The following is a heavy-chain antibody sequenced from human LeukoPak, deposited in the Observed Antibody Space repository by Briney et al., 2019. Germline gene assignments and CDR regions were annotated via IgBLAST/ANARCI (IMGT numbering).Heavy chain of an antibody. Sequence: SGPTLVKPTQTLTLTCTLSGFSLSTGVVGVGWIRQPPGKVLEWLALIYWNDDKRYSPSLKSRLTRTNNTSRNQVVRTVTNMDPVETAKDYCAHADIVMVPVHFDYWGQGTLVT. CDR3: AHADIVMVPVHFDY. V-gene: IGHV2-5*01. CDR2: IYWNDDK. D-gene: IGHD5-18*01. CDR1: GFSLSTGVVG. J-gene: IGHJ4*02.